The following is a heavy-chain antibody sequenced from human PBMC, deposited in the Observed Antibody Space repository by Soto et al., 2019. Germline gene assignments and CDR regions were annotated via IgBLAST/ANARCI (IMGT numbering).Heavy chain of an antibody. CDR3: ARRMLGHSNGFTWLDP. D-gene: IGHD3-22*01. Sequence: SETLSLTCTVSGGSISSSNYYWGWIRQPPGKGLEWIGSISYSGSTYYNPSLKSRVTISVDTSESQLSLRLNSVTAADTAVYYCARRMLGHSNGFTWLDPCGQGILVTVYS. J-gene: IGHJ5*02. V-gene: IGHV4-39*01. CDR2: ISYSGST. CDR1: GGSISSSNYY.